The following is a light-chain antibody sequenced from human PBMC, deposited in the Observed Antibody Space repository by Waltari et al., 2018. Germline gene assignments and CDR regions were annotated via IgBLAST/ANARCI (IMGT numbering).Light chain of an antibody. CDR3: CSYAGGDTLI. CDR1: SSDVGGYSL. V-gene: IGLV2-23*02. J-gene: IGLJ2*01. Sequence: QSALTQPASVSGSPGQSLTIPCPGTSSDVGGYSLVSWSQQHPGKAPTVIIYEVTKRPSGVSNRFSGSKSGNTASLTISGLQAEDEADYYCCSYAGGDTLIFGGGTKLTVL. CDR2: EVT.